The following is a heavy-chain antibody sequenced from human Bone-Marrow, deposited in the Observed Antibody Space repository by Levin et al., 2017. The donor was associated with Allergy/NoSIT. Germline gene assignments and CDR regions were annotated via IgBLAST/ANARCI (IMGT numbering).Heavy chain of an antibody. CDR3: ASRLTASGGLDV. Sequence: GGSLRLSCAVSGVTRNTYTLTWVRQPPGKGLEWVSSINSNSGYVHHGDSVPFRFPISRDNSKKLLFLQMNSLRDEDTATYYCASRLTASGGLDVWGHGTTVTVSS. CDR1: GVTRNTYT. V-gene: IGHV3-21*04. CDR2: INSNSGYV. J-gene: IGHJ6*02. D-gene: IGHD5-18*01.